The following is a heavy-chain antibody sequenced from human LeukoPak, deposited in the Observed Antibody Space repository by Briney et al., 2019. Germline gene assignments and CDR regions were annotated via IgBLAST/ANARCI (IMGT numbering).Heavy chain of an antibody. V-gene: IGHV4-34*01. Sequence: PSETLSLTCTVSGGSISSYYWSWIRQPPGKGLEWIGEINHSGSTNYNPSLKSRVTISADTSKNQFSLKLSSVTAADTAVYYCARGSGLRFLEWLSSTFDYWGQGTLVTVSS. D-gene: IGHD3-3*01. CDR2: INHSGST. CDR3: ARGSGLRFLEWLSSTFDY. J-gene: IGHJ4*02. CDR1: GGSISSYY.